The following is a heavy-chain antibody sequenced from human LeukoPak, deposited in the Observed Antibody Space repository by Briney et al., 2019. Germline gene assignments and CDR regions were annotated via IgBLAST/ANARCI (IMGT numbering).Heavy chain of an antibody. V-gene: IGHV3-30*04. CDR3: ARDCERLVVDYAFDI. D-gene: IGHD2-15*01. J-gene: IGHJ3*02. CDR1: GFTFSTYA. CDR2: ISYDGSNK. Sequence: GGSLRLSCAASGFTFSTYAMHWVRQAPGKGLEWVAVISYDGSNKYQADSVKGRYTISRDNSKNTLYLQMNSLRAEDTAVYYCARDCERLVVDYAFDIWGQGTMVTVSS.